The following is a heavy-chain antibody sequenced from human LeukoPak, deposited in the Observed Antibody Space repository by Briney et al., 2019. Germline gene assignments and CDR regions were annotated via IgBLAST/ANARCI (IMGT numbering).Heavy chain of an antibody. J-gene: IGHJ4*02. D-gene: IGHD3-22*01. CDR1: GGTFSSYA. CDR2: IIPILGIA. V-gene: IGHV1-69*04. CDR3: ARNDDSSGYYSFDF. Sequence: GSSVKVSCKASGGTFSSYAISWVRQAPGQGLEWMGRIIPILGIANCAQKFQGGVTITADKSTSTAYMELSSLRSEDTAVYYCARNDDSSGYYSFDFWGQGTLVTVSS.